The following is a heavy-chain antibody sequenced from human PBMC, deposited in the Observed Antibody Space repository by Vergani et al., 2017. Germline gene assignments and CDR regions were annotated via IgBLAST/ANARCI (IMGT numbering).Heavy chain of an antibody. V-gene: IGHV3-33*01. CDR2: IWYDGSNK. Sequence: QVQLVESGGGVVQPGRSLRLSCAASGFTFSSYGMHWVRRAPGKGLEWVAVIWYDGSNKYYADSVKGRFTSSRDNSKNTLYLQMNSLRAEDTAVYYCARERPDYGDYASAFDIWGQGTMVTVSS. CDR1: GFTFSSYG. D-gene: IGHD4-17*01. J-gene: IGHJ3*02. CDR3: ARERPDYGDYASAFDI.